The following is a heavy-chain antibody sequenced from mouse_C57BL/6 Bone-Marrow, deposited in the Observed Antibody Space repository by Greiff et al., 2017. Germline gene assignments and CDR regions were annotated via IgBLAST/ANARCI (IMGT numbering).Heavy chain of an antibody. J-gene: IGHJ1*03. D-gene: IGHD1-1*01. Sequence: VQLQQSGAELVRPGTSVTVSCKASGYAFTNYLIEWVKQRPGQGLEWIGVINPGSGGTNYNEKFKGKATLTADKSSSTAYMQLSSLTSEDSAVYFCARTRGSSPWYFDVWGTGTTVTVSS. CDR3: ARTRGSSPWYFDV. V-gene: IGHV1-54*01. CDR1: GYAFTNYL. CDR2: INPGSGGT.